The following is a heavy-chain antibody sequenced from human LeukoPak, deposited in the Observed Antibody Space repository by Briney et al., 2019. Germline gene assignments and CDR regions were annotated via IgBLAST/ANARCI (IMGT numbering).Heavy chain of an antibody. J-gene: IGHJ5*02. CDR1: GGSISNYY. V-gene: IGHV4-4*08. CDR3: AREYRSSWYLNWFDP. D-gene: IGHD6-13*01. Sequence: SETLSLTCTVSGGSISNYYWGWIRQSPGKGLEWIGSIYNSGSTYYNPSLKSRVTISIDTSKNQFSLKLSSVTAADTAVYYCAREYRSSWYLNWFDPWGQGTLVTVSS. CDR2: IYNSGST.